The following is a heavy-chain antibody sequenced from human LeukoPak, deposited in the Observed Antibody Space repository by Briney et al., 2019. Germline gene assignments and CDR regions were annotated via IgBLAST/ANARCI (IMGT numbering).Heavy chain of an antibody. D-gene: IGHD5-18*01. J-gene: IGHJ4*02. V-gene: IGHV3-74*01. CDR1: GLTFSDFW. CDR3: ATGHSYGYDY. CDR2: VKGDGRTT. Sequence: GGSLRLSCAASGLTFSDFWMHWVRQPPGKGLVWVALVKGDGRTTIYADSVKGRFTISRDNAKNALYLQMNSLRADHSGVYYCATGHSYGYDYWGQGVLVTVAS.